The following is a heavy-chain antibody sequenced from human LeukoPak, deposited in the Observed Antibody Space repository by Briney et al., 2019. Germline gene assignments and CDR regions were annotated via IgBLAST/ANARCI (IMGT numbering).Heavy chain of an antibody. J-gene: IGHJ6*04. Sequence: PGGSLRLSCAASGFTVSSNYMSWVRQAPGKGLEWVSVIYSGGSTYYADSVKGRFTISRDNSKNTLYLQMNSLRAEDTAVYYCARDRGCYDILTPRGFYYYGMDVWGKGTTVTVSS. CDR3: ARDRGCYDILTPRGFYYYGMDV. D-gene: IGHD3-9*01. V-gene: IGHV3-53*01. CDR1: GFTVSSNY. CDR2: IYSGGST.